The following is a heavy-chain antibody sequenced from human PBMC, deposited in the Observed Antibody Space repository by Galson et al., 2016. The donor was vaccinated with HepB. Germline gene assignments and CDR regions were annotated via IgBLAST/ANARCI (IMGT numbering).Heavy chain of an antibody. J-gene: IGHJ3*02. V-gene: IGHV3-30*18. Sequence: SLRLSCAASGFSFSTYAMHWVRQAPGKGLEWVALISYDGSYSSYADSVKGRVTISRDNSKNTLYLQMNSLRADDTALYYCAKGKGRGTWHTYAFDIWGQGTMVTVSS. CDR3: AKGKGRGTWHTYAFDI. D-gene: IGHD5-24*01. CDR1: GFSFSTYA. CDR2: ISYDGSYS.